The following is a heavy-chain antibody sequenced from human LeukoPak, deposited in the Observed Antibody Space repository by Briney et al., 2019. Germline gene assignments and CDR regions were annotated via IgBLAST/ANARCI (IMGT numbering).Heavy chain of an antibody. CDR3: ARDVSGDIVVVPAAMAP. CDR2: INPNSGGT. D-gene: IGHD2-2*01. J-gene: IGHJ5*02. CDR1: GYTFTGYY. V-gene: IGHV1-2*02. Sequence: GASVKVSCKASGYTFTGYYMHWVRQAPGQGLAWMGWINPNSGGTNYAQKFQGRVTMTRDTSISTAYMELSRLRSDDTAVYYCARDVSGDIVVVPAAMAPWGQGTLVTVSS.